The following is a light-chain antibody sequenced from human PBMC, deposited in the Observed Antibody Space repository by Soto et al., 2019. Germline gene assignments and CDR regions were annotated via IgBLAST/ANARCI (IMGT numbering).Light chain of an antibody. J-gene: IGKJ3*01. V-gene: IGKV3-11*01. Sequence: EIVLTQSPATLSLSPGARATLSCSASQSVSSYLAWYQQKPGQAPRLLIYDASNRATGIPARFSGSGSGTDFTLTISSLEPEDFAVYYCQQRSNWPLTFGPGTKVDIK. CDR1: QSVSSY. CDR2: DAS. CDR3: QQRSNWPLT.